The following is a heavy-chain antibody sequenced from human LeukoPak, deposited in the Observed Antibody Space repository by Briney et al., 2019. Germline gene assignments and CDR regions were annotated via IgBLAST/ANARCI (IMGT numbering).Heavy chain of an antibody. CDR3: AGESEDYYDSSGYYGPVAFDI. CDR2: INAGNGNT. V-gene: IGHV1-3*01. J-gene: IGHJ3*02. CDR1: GYTFTSYA. D-gene: IGHD3-22*01. Sequence: GASVKVSCKASGYTFTSYAMHWVRQAPGQRLEWMGWINAGNGNTKYSQKFQGRVTITRDTSASTAYMELSGLRSEDTAVYYCAGESEDYYDSSGYYGPVAFDIWGQGTMVTVSS.